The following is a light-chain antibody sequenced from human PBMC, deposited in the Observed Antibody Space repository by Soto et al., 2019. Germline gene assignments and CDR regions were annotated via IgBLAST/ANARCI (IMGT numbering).Light chain of an antibody. J-gene: IGLJ1*01. V-gene: IGLV2-14*01. CDR1: SSDVGGYNY. CDR2: EVN. Sequence: QSVLTQPVSVSGSPGQSITISCTGTSSDVGGYNYVSWYQQHPGKAPKLMIYEVNNRPSGVSNRFSGSKSANTASLTISGLQAEDEADYYCSSYTSSSTYVFGTGTKLTVL. CDR3: SSYTSSSTYV.